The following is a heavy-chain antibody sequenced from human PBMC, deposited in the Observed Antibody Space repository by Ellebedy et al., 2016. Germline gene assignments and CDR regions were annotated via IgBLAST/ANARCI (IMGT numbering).Heavy chain of an antibody. V-gene: IGHV1-2*02. J-gene: IGHJ4*02. D-gene: IGHD6-19*01. Sequence: ASVKVSXXASGYTVTGYYLHWVRQAPGQGLEWMGWINPNSGDTNYAQKFQGRVTMTRDTSISTAHMELTRLRSDDTAVYYCARDEGIAVAGSDYWGQGTLITVSS. CDR1: GYTVTGYY. CDR3: ARDEGIAVAGSDY. CDR2: INPNSGDT.